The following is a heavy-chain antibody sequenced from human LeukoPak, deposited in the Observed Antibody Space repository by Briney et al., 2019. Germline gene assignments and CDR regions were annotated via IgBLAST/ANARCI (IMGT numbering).Heavy chain of an antibody. CDR1: GYTLTELS. CDR3: ARDYYGSKSSSFDP. J-gene: IGHJ5*02. D-gene: IGHD3-10*01. V-gene: IGHV1-24*01. Sequence: ASVKVSCKVSGYTLTELSMHWVRQAPGKGLEWMGHLDPKNAKTMYAQKFQGRVTMTEDTSTDTAYMELSSLRYEDTAVYYCARDYYGSKSSSFDPWGQGTLVTVSS. CDR2: LDPKNAKT.